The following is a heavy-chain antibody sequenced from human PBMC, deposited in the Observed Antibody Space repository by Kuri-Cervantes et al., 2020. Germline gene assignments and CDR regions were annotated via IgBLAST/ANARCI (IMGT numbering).Heavy chain of an antibody. CDR2: ISYDGSNK. V-gene: IGHV3-30-3*01. D-gene: IGHD3-3*01. CDR1: GFTFSSYA. J-gene: IGHJ4*02. Sequence: GESLKISCAASGFTFSSYAMHWVRQAPGKGLEWVAVISYDGSNKYYADSVKGRFTISRDNSKNTLYLQMNSLRAEDTAVYYCAKGFHDFWSGYSHGAFDYWGQGTLVTVSS. CDR3: AKGFHDFWSGYSHGAFDY.